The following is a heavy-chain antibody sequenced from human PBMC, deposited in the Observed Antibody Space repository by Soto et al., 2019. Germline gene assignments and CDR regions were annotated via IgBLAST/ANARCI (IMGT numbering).Heavy chain of an antibody. V-gene: IGHV4-31*03. CDR3: ARDRFRLLGDAFDI. CDR2: FYYSGST. J-gene: IGHJ3*02. D-gene: IGHD3-3*01. Sequence: QVQLQESGPGLVKPSQTLSLTCTVSGGSISSGGYYWSWIRQHPGKGLEWIGYFYYSGSTYYNPSLKSRVTISVDTSKNQFSLKLSSVTAADTAVYYCARDRFRLLGDAFDIWGQGTMVTVSS. CDR1: GGSISSGGYY.